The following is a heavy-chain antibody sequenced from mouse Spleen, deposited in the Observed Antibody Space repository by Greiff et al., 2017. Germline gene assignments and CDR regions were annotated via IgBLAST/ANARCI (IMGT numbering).Heavy chain of an antibody. CDR2: FHPYNDDT. Sequence: VKLQESGAELVKPGASVKMSCKASGYTFTTYPIEWMKQNHGKSLEWIGNFHPYNDDTKYNEKFKGKATLTVEKSSSTVYLELSRLTSDDSAVYYCARGGNYPYYYAMDYWGQGTSVTVSS. V-gene: IGHV1-47*01. D-gene: IGHD2-1*01. CDR3: ARGGNYPYYYAMDY. J-gene: IGHJ4*01. CDR1: GYTFTTYP.